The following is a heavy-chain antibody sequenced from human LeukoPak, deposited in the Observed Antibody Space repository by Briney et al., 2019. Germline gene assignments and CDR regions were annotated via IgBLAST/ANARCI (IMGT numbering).Heavy chain of an antibody. CDR2: MSDSGDHT. V-gene: IGHV3-23*01. D-gene: IGHD3-22*01. CDR3: AKDLEYYYDSSGSFDY. J-gene: IGHJ4*02. CDR1: GFSFHIYV. Sequence: GGSLRLSCAASGFSFHIYVMSWLRQAPGKGLEWVASMSDSGDHTDYADSVKGRFTISRDNSKNTLYLQMNSLRAEDTAVYYCAKDLEYYYDSSGSFDYWGQGTLVTVSS.